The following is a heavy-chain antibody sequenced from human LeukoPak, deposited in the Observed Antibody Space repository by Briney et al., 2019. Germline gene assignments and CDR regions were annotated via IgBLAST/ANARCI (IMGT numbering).Heavy chain of an antibody. CDR1: GFSFSTYD. J-gene: IGHJ4*02. CDR2: ITANTRGSIT. CDR3: ARGGSFSFDY. V-gene: IGHV3-23*01. Sequence: GGSLRLSCVTSGFSFSTYDMSWVRQAPGKGLEWVSGITANTRGSITYYADSVKGRFTISRDSSKDTLYLQMNSLRAEDTAVYFCARGGSFSFDYWGQGTLVTVSS.